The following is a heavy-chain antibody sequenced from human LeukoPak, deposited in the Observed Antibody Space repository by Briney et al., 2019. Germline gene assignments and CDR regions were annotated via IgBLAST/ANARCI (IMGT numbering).Heavy chain of an antibody. D-gene: IGHD1-1*01. V-gene: IGHV1-18*01. Sequence: WASVKVSCKASGYTFTSYGISWVRQAPGQGLEWMGWISAYNGNTNYAQKLQGRVTMTTDTSTSTAYMELRSLRSDDTAVYYCARDAYNWNDGWLDPWGQGTLVTVSS. CDR1: GYTFTSYG. CDR2: ISAYNGNT. J-gene: IGHJ5*02. CDR3: ARDAYNWNDGWLDP.